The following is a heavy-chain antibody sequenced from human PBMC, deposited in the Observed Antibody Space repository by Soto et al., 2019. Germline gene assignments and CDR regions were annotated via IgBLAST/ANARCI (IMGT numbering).Heavy chain of an antibody. J-gene: IGHJ4*02. D-gene: IGHD3-3*01. CDR2: ISWNSGSI. Sequence: GGSLRLSCAASGFTFDDYAMHWVRQAPGKGLEWVSGISWNSGSIGYADSVKGRFTITRDNAKNSLYLQMNSLRAEDTAFYYCSKDEYYDFWSGYYDYWGQGTLVTVSS. CDR1: GFTFDDYA. CDR3: SKDEYYDFWSGYYDY. V-gene: IGHV3-9*01.